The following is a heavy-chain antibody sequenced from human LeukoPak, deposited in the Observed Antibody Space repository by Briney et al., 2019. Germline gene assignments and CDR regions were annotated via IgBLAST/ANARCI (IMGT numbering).Heavy chain of an antibody. V-gene: IGHV3-30*03. CDR2: ISYDGSKI. Sequence: GRSLRLSCAASGFAFSSYGMHWVRQAPGKGLEGVSIISYDGSKIYYGDSVKGRFTISKDDSENTLYLQMNSLSAEDTAVYYCARSPNYKGYFDYWGQGTLVTVSS. J-gene: IGHJ4*02. D-gene: IGHD3-10*01. CDR1: GFAFSSYG. CDR3: ARSPNYKGYFDY.